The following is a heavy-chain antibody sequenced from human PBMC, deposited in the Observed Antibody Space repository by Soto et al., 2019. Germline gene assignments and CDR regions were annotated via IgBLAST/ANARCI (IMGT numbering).Heavy chain of an antibody. V-gene: IGHV3-48*02. D-gene: IGHD3-10*01. J-gene: IGHJ5*02. CDR1: GFTFSSYS. Sequence: EVQLVESGGGLVQPGGSLRLSCAASGFTFSSYSMTWVRQAPGKGLEWVSYISSSSSTIYYADSVKGRFTISRDNAKRSLYLPLNSMLDEDPAVYYCARERTRGGFLNGFDPWGQGTLVTVSS. CDR3: ARERTRGGFLNGFDP. CDR2: ISSSSSTI.